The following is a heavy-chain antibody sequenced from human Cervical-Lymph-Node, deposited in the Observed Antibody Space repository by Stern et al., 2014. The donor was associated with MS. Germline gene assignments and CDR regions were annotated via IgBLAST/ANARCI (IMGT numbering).Heavy chain of an antibody. CDR3: ARLSTAVDF. CDR2: ISHSGDT. J-gene: IGHJ4*02. Sequence: QVQLVQSGPGLVKPSETLSLTCAVSGGSISSRYWGWIRQPPGKGLEWIGLISHSGDTKYNPSLKSRVPLSLDTTKHQFSLTATPVTAADTAVYYCARLSTAVDFWGQGTLVTVSS. CDR1: GGSISSRY. V-gene: IGHV4-59*08.